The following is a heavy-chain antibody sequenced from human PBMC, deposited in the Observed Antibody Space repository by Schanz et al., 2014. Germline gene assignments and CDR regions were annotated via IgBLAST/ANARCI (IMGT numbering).Heavy chain of an antibody. CDR2: IYTSGST. D-gene: IGHD6-25*01. CDR1: GGSISSGGYY. J-gene: IGHJ5*02. Sequence: QVQLQESGPGLVKPSQTLSLTCTVSGGSISSGGYYWSWIRQHPGKGLEWIGRIYTSGSTNYNPSLKSRVTISLDTPKNQFSLKLSSVTAADTAVYYCAREPLSGYNWFDPWGQGSLVTVSS. CDR3: AREPLSGYNWFDP. V-gene: IGHV4-61*02.